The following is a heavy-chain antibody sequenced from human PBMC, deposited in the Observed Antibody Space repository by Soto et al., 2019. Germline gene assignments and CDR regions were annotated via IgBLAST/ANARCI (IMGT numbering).Heavy chain of an antibody. CDR3: AREKGYISGPKNFDY. Sequence: SETLSLACTVSGASISSGDYFWSWIRQSPGKGLQWIGYIYDSGSSYYNPSLKSRVTMSVDTSKNQFSLKLSSVTAADTAVYYCAREKGYISGPKNFDYWGQGTLVTVSS. D-gene: IGHD5-12*01. CDR2: IYDSGSS. J-gene: IGHJ4*02. V-gene: IGHV4-30-4*01. CDR1: GASISSGDYF.